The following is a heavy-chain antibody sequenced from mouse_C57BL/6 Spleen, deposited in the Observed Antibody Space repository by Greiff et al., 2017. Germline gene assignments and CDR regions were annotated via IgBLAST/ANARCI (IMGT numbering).Heavy chain of an antibody. V-gene: IGHV2-2*01. CDR1: GFSFTSYG. CDR2: IWSGGST. CDR3: ARNGYDQRGDY. Sequence: QVQLKEPGPGLVQPSQSLSITCTASGFSFTSYGVHWVRQSPGKGLEWLGVIWSGGSTDYNAAFISRLSVSKDNSKSQVFFKMNSLQADDTAIYYCARNGYDQRGDYWGQGTSVTVSA. J-gene: IGHJ4*01. D-gene: IGHD2-2*01.